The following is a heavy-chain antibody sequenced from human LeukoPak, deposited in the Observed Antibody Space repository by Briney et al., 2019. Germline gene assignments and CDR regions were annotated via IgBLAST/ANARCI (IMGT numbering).Heavy chain of an antibody. J-gene: IGHJ4*02. V-gene: IGHV4-39*07. D-gene: IGHD3-22*01. CDR2: IYHSGST. CDR1: GGSISSSSYY. CDR3: ARDSTTYCYDSSDFDY. Sequence: SETLSLTCTVSGGSISSSSYYWGWIRQPPGKGLEWIGSIYHSGSTYYNPSLKSRVTISVDTSKNQFSLKLSSVTAADTAVYYCARDSTTYCYDSSDFDYWGQGTLVTVSS.